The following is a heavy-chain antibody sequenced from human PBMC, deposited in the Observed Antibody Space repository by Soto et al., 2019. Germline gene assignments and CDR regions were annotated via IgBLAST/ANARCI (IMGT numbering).Heavy chain of an antibody. D-gene: IGHD3-22*01. CDR3: ARFAKKMYYYDSSGSPDGMDV. V-gene: IGHV4-34*01. Sequence: SETLSLTCAVYGGSFSGYYWSWIRQPPGKGLEWIGEINHSGSTNYNPSLKSRVTISVDTSKNQFPLKLSSVTAADTAAYYCARFAKKMYYYDSSGSPDGMDVWGQGTTVTVSS. J-gene: IGHJ6*02. CDR1: GGSFSGYY. CDR2: INHSGST.